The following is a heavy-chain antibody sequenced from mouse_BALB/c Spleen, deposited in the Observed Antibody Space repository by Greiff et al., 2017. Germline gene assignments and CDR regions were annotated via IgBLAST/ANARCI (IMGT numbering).Heavy chain of an antibody. D-gene: IGHD2-4*01. Sequence: EVHLVESGGGLVQPGGSRKLSCAASGFTFSSFGMHWVRQAPEKGLEWVAYISSGSSTIYYADTVKGRFTISRDNPKNTLFLQMTSLRSEDTAMYYCAPYDYDGYFDYWGQGTTLTVSS. CDR2: ISSGSSTI. V-gene: IGHV5-17*02. CDR1: GFTFSSFG. J-gene: IGHJ2*01. CDR3: APYDYDGYFDY.